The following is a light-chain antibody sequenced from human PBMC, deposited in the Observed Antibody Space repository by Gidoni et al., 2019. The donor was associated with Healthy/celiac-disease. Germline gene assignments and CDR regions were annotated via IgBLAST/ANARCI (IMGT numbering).Light chain of an antibody. CDR1: QSVLYSSNNKNY. CDR3: QQYYSNPQA. Sequence: VVKQNTESLGGSLGERATINCKSSQSVLYSSNNKNYLAWYQQKPGQPPKLLIYWASTRESGVPDRFSGSGSGTDFTLTISSLQAEDVAVYYCQQYYSNPQAFGHGTKVDIK. CDR2: WAS. V-gene: IGKV4-1*01. J-gene: IGKJ3*01.